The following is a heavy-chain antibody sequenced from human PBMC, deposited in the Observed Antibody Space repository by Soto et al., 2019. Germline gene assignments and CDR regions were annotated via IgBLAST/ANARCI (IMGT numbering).Heavy chain of an antibody. Sequence: EVQLVESGGGLVQPGGSLRLSCAASGFTFSSYWMSWVRQAPGKGLEWVANIKQDASEKYYVDSVKGRFTISRDNAKNSLYLQMNSLRAEDTAVYYCASSTTAYYYYYYMDVWGKGTTVTVSS. V-gene: IGHV3-7*01. J-gene: IGHJ6*03. CDR2: IKQDASEK. CDR3: ASSTTAYYYYYYMDV. D-gene: IGHD1-26*01. CDR1: GFTFSSYW.